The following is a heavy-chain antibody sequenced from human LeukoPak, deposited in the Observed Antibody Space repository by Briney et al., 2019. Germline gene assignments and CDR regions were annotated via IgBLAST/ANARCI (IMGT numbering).Heavy chain of an antibody. CDR2: ISWNSGSI. CDR1: GFTVSSNY. D-gene: IGHD3-10*01. Sequence: GGSLRLSCAASGFTVSSNYMSWVRQAPGKGLEWVSGISWNSGSIGYADSVKGRFTISRDNAKNSLYLQMNSLRAEDTALYYCAKGGSGSYSVLFDYWGQGTLVTVSS. CDR3: AKGGSGSYSVLFDY. J-gene: IGHJ4*02. V-gene: IGHV3-9*01.